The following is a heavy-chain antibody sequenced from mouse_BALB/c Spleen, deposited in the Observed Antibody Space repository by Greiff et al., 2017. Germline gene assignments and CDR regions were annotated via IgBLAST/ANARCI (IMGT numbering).Heavy chain of an antibody. D-gene: IGHD4-1*01. CDR3: ARGGLGQAWFAY. CDR1: GYTFTSYT. J-gene: IGHJ3*01. V-gene: IGHV1-4*02. CDR2: INPSSGYT. Sequence: QVQLKESAAELARPGASVKMSCKASGYTFTSYTMHWVKQRPGQGLEWIGYINPSSGYTEYNQKFKDKTTLTADKSSSTAYMQLSSLTSEDSAVYYCARGGLGQAWFAYWGQGTLVTVSA.